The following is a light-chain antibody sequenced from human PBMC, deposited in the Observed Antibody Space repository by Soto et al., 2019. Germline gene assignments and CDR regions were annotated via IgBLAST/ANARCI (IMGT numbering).Light chain of an antibody. CDR3: QQYNSYSWT. CDR1: QSISSW. Sequence: DIQMTQSPSTLSASVGDRVTITCRASQSISSWLAWYQQKPGKAPKLLIYGASSLESGVPSSFSGSGSGTEFTLTISSLQPDDFTTYYCQQYNSYSWTFGQGTKVEIK. J-gene: IGKJ1*01. CDR2: GAS. V-gene: IGKV1-5*01.